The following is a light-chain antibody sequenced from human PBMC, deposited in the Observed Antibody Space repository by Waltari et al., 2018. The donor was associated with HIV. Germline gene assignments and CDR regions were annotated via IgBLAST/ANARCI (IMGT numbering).Light chain of an antibody. Sequence: SVLTQPPSVSGAPGQRVTISCSGSTSNIGAGYDVHWFQQLPGTAPKLLIYDNTNRPSGFPDRFSGSKSGTSASLAITGLQAEDEADYYCQSYDTSLSGFWVFGGGTKLTVL. CDR1: TSNIGAGYD. J-gene: IGLJ3*02. V-gene: IGLV1-40*01. CDR3: QSYDTSLSGFWV. CDR2: DNT.